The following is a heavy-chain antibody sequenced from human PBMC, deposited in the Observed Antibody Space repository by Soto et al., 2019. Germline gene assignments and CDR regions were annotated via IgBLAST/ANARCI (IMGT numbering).Heavy chain of an antibody. D-gene: IGHD2-21*02. CDR2: ISESGGHT. CDR3: LLVCVGGVCNSPEFDH. CDR1: GFSFSAYV. J-gene: IGHJ4*02. V-gene: IGHV3-23*01. Sequence: EVQLSESGGDLVQPGGSLRLSCAASGFSFSAYVMFWVRQAPGKGLEWVSSISESGGHTYYADSVRGRFTISRDNSRNTLYLQMNNLRAEDTAVYYCLLVCVGGVCNSPEFDHRGQGTLVTVSS.